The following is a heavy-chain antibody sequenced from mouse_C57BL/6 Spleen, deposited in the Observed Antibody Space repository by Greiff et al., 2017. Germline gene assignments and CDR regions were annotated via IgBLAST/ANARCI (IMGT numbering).Heavy chain of an antibody. J-gene: IGHJ2*01. CDR1: GYAFSSYW. V-gene: IGHV1-80*01. CDR3: ARTTVVEGYFDY. Sequence: QVQLQQSGAELVKPGASVKISCKASGYAFSSYWMNWVKQRPGKGLEWIGQIYPGAGDTNYNGKFKGKATLTADKSSSTAYMQLSSLTSEDSAVYCCARTTVVEGYFDYWGQGTTLTVSS. CDR2: IYPGAGDT. D-gene: IGHD1-1*01.